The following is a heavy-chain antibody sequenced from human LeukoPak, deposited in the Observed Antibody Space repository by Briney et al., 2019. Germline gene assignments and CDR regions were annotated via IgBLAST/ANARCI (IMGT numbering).Heavy chain of an antibody. V-gene: IGHV1-46*01. CDR1: GYTFTSYA. Sequence: ASVKVSCKASGYTFTSYAMNWVRQAPGQGLEWMGIINPSGGSTSYAQKFQGRVTMTRDTSTSTVYMELSSLRSEDTAVYYCARAWELRPFDYWGQGTLVTVSS. CDR3: ARAWELRPFDY. D-gene: IGHD1-26*01. J-gene: IGHJ4*02. CDR2: INPSGGST.